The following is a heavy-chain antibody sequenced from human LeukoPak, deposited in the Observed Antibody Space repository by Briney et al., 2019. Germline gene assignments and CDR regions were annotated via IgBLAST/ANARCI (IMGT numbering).Heavy chain of an antibody. CDR3: ASSSGVGVAGTQGLDY. J-gene: IGHJ4*02. Sequence: GGSLRLSCAASGFTFSDYYMSWIRQAPGKGLEWVSYISSSGSTIYYADSVKGRFTISRDNAKNSLYLQMNSLRAEDTAVYYCASSSGVGVAGTQGLDYWGQGTLVTVSS. V-gene: IGHV3-11*04. CDR2: ISSSGSTI. CDR1: GFTFSDYY. D-gene: IGHD6-19*01.